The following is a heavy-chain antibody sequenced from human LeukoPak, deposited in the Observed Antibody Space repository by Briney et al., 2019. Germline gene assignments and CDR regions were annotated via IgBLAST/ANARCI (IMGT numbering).Heavy chain of an antibody. CDR1: GGSVISNEW. D-gene: IGHD6-13*01. CDR2: IYHGGNT. V-gene: IGHV4-4*02. J-gene: IGHJ4*02. CDR3: ARARASAPGTFAY. Sequence: SGTLSLTCAVSGGSVISNEWWSWVRQSPGKGLEWIGEIYHGGNTNYNPSLESRVTISVDKSKNQFSLNLRSVTAADTAVYYCARARASAPGTFAYWGQGALITVSS.